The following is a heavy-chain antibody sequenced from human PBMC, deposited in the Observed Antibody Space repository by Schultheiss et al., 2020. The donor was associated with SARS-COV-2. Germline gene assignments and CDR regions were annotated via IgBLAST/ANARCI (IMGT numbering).Heavy chain of an antibody. J-gene: IGHJ4*02. CDR3: TTDRYDSRTFDY. CDR2: IKSKTDGGTT. V-gene: IGHV3-15*07. Sequence: GGSLRLSCAASGFTFSSYGMHWVRQAPGKGLEWVGRIKSKTDGGTTDYAAPVKGRFTISRDDSKNTLYLQMNSLKTEDTAVYYCTTDRYDSRTFDYWGQGTLVTVSS. D-gene: IGHD3-22*01. CDR1: GFTFSSYG.